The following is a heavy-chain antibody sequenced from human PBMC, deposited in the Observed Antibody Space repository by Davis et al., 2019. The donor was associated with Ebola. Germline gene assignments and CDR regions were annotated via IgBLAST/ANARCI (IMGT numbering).Heavy chain of an antibody. D-gene: IGHD3-22*01. CDR3: TRDNLYYYDTSGYHDVFDM. V-gene: IGHV3-21*01. Sequence: GGSLRLSCAASGFSFSGYTMNWVRQAPGKGLEWVSYISSGSDYIYYADSVKGRYTISRDNAKNSLYLQMNNLRAENTAVYYCTRDNLYYYDTSGYHDVFDMWGQGTMVTVSS. J-gene: IGHJ3*02. CDR1: GFSFSGYT. CDR2: ISSGSDYI.